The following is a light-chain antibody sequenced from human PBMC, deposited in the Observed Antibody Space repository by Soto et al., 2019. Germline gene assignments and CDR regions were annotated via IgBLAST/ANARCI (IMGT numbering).Light chain of an antibody. CDR3: QQYGSSPLT. Sequence: EIVLTQSPGTLSLSPGERATLSCRASQSVSSNYLAWYQQKPGQAPRLLIYGASSRPTGIPDRFSGSASGTDFTLTINRLEPEDLAVYYCQQYGSSPLTFGGGTKVEIK. J-gene: IGKJ4*01. CDR2: GAS. V-gene: IGKV3-20*01. CDR1: QSVSSNY.